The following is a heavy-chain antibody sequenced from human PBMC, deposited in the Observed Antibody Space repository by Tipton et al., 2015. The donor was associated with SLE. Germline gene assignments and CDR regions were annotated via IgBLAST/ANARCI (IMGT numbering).Heavy chain of an antibody. D-gene: IGHD3-22*01. CDR1: GGPISDYY. Sequence: TLSLTCTVSGGPISDYYWSWIRQPPGKGLEWVGYSWYSGGTNYNPSLKSRVTISVDTSKNQFSLKLSSVTAADTAVYYCARDEYRYDATGYHLLGHFDFWGQGTLVTVSS. J-gene: IGHJ4*02. CDR3: ARDEYRYDATGYHLLGHFDF. CDR2: SWYSGGT. V-gene: IGHV4-59*12.